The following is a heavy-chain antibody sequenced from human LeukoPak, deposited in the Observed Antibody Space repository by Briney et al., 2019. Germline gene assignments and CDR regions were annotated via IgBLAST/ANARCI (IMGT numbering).Heavy chain of an antibody. J-gene: IGHJ4*02. CDR1: GFRFSSYA. D-gene: IGHD4-11*01. Sequence: GGSLRLSCAASGFRFSSYAMSWVRQAPGKGLEWVSAISGSGVSTHYADSVKGRFTISRDNAKNSLYLQMNSLRAEDTAVYYCARSKSSDYWGQGTLVTVSS. CDR3: ARSKSSDY. CDR2: ISGSGVST. V-gene: IGHV3-23*01.